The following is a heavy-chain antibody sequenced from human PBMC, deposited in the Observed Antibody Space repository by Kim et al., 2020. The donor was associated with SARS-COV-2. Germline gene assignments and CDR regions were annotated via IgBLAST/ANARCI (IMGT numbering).Heavy chain of an antibody. J-gene: IGHJ4*02. CDR3: IRASSGWYYFDN. CDR1: GFTFDNYW. CDR2: INSDGSRR. Sequence: VGSLRLSCAASGFTFDNYWMHWVRQAPGKGLVWVSRINSDGSRRDYADSVKGRFTSSRDNAKNTLYLEMNSLRAEDTAVYYCIRASSGWYYFDNWGQGTLVTVSS. V-gene: IGHV3-74*01. D-gene: IGHD6-19*01.